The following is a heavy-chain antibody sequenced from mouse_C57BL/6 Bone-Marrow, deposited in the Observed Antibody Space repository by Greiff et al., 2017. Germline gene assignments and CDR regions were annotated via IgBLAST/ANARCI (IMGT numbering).Heavy chain of an antibody. CDR2: ISSGGSYT. CDR1: GFTFSSYG. J-gene: IGHJ3*01. Sequence: DVKLQESGGDLVKPGGSLKLSCAASGFTFSSYGMSWVRQTPDKRLEWVATISSGGSYTYYPESVKGRFTISRDNAKNTLYLQLSSLKSEDTAMYYCARRGRGAWFAYWGQGTLVTVSA. CDR3: ARRGRGAWFAY. V-gene: IGHV5-6*02.